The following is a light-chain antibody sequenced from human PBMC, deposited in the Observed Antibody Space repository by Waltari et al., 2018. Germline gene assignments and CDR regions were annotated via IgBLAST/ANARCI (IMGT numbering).Light chain of an antibody. CDR2: KAS. Sequence: DIQMTPSPSTLSASVRDRVNITCRASQSISSWLAWYQQKPGKAPTLLIYKASSLESGVPSRFSGSGSGTEFTLTISSLQPDDFATYYCQQYNSYTITFGQGTRLEIK. J-gene: IGKJ5*01. CDR1: QSISSW. CDR3: QQYNSYTIT. V-gene: IGKV1-5*03.